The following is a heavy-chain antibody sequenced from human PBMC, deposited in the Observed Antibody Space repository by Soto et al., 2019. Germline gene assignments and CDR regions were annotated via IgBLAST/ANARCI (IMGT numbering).Heavy chain of an antibody. V-gene: IGHV4-31*03. Sequence: QVQLQESGPGLVKPSQTLSLTCTVSGGSISSGDYYWSWIRQHPGKGLEWIGYIYYSGSTYYNPCLKSRVTLSVDTSKNQFSLKLSSVTAEDTAVSYCARWWSGSRQGFDPWGQGTLVTVSS. D-gene: IGHD3-3*01. J-gene: IGHJ5*02. CDR2: IYYSGST. CDR3: ARWWSGSRQGFDP. CDR1: GGSISSGDYY.